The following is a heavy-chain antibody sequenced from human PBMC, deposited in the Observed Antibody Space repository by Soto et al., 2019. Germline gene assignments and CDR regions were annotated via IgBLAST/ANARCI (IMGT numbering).Heavy chain of an antibody. CDR3: AKGRGGLLWFGARGPIDY. CDR2: ISHDGNTK. Sequence: QVELVESGGGVVQPERSLRLSCAASGFTFDSYACHWVRQAPGKGLEWVAVISHDGNTKYYAESVKGRFTISRDNAKNTLFLQINSLRIEDTAVYYCAKGRGGLLWFGARGPIDYWGQGTLVTVSS. V-gene: IGHV3-30*18. CDR1: GFTFDSYA. D-gene: IGHD3-10*01. J-gene: IGHJ4*02.